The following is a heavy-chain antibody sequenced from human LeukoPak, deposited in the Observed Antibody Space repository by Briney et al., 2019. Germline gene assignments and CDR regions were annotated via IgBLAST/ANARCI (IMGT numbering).Heavy chain of an antibody. CDR3: AREYYGSGSYSLRFDY. D-gene: IGHD3-10*01. V-gene: IGHV1-18*01. J-gene: IGHJ4*02. CDR2: ISAYNGNT. CDR1: GYTFTSYG. Sequence: ASVKVSXKASGYTFTSYGISWVRQAPGQGLEWMGWISAYNGNTNYAQKLQGRVTMTTDTSTSTAYMELRSLRSDDTAVYYCAREYYGSGSYSLRFDYWGQGTLVTVSS.